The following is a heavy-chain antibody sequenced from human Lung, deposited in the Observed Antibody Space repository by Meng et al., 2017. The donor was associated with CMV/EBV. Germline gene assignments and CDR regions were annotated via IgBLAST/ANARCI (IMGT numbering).Heavy chain of an antibody. D-gene: IGHD6-6*01. CDR3: ARGQLGGTWFDP. CDR1: GFNFTAYS. J-gene: IGHJ5*02. CDR2: ISRTGNFI. V-gene: IGHV3-21*05. Sequence: GEXXKISCAASGFNFTAYSMSWVRQAPGKGLEWLSYISRTGNFIFYAESVKGRFTISRDNAKNSLYLEMNSLRVEDTALHHCARGQLGGTWFDPWGQGNXVNCSS.